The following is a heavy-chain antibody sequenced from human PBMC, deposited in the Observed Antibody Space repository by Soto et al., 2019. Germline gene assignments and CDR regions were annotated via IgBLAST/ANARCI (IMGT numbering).Heavy chain of an antibody. J-gene: IGHJ6*03. V-gene: IGHV3-64*01. CDR1: GFTFSSYA. Sequence: PGGSLRLSCAASGFTFSSYAMHWVRQAPGKGLEYVSAISSNGGSTYYANSVKGRFTISRNNSKNTLYLQMGSLRAEDMAVYYCARARREGGESGYGKTYYYYYMDVWGKGTTVTVSS. D-gene: IGHD5-12*01. CDR3: ARARREGGESGYGKTYYYYYMDV. CDR2: ISSNGGST.